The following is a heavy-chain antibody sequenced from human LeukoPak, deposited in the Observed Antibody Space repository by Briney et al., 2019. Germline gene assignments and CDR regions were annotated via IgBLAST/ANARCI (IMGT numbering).Heavy chain of an antibody. V-gene: IGHV1-69-2*01. CDR2: VDPEDGET. CDR3: ATARIMITFGGAAPRQDNDY. J-gene: IGHJ4*02. D-gene: IGHD3-16*01. CDR1: GYTFTDYY. Sequence: ASVKISCKDSGYTFTDYYMHWVQQAPGKGLEWMGLVDPEDGETIYAEKFQGRVTITADTSTDTAYMELSSLRSEDTAVYYCATARIMITFGGAAPRQDNDYWGQGTLVTVSS.